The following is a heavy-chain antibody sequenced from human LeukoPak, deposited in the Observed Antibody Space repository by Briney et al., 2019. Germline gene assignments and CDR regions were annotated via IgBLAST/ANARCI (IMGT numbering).Heavy chain of an antibody. CDR1: GFTFSSYA. J-gene: IGHJ4*02. CDR3: AKDLSWVGGVWGGAHPGYFDY. D-gene: IGHD3-16*01. V-gene: IGHV3-23*01. CDR2: ISGSGGST. Sequence: GGSLRLSCAASGFTFSSYAMSWVRQAPGKGLEWVSAISGSGGSTYYADSVKGRFTISRDNSKNTLYLQMNSLRAEDTAVYYCAKDLSWVGGVWGGAHPGYFDYWGQGTLVTVSS.